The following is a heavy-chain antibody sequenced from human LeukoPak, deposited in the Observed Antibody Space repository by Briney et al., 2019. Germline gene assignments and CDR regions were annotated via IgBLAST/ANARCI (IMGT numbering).Heavy chain of an antibody. CDR2: IYTSGST. D-gene: IGHD6-13*01. J-gene: IGHJ6*03. CDR1: GGSISSGGYY. CDR3: ARDSWWTAAGYYYYMDV. V-gene: IGHV4-61*02. Sequence: MASETLSLTCTVSGGSISSGGYYWSWIRQPAGKGLEWIGRIYTSGSTNYNPSLKSRVTISVDTSKNQFSLKLSSVTAADTAVYYCARDSWWTAAGYYYYMDVWGKGTTVTVSS.